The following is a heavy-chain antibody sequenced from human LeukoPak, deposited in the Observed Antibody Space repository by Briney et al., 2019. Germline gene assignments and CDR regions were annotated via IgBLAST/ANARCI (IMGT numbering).Heavy chain of an antibody. J-gene: IGHJ4*01. CDR3: TTREIVVEPAQTSMVRGVLWRSDF. Sequence: ASVKVSCKVSGDTLTELSMHWVRQAPGKGLEWMGGFDPKEGERVYAQNFQGRFTMTEDTSSGPAYMELNSLRSEDTAVYYCTTREIVVEPAQTSMVRGVLWRSDFWGHGTLVTVSS. CDR1: GDTLTELS. CDR2: FDPKEGER. V-gene: IGHV1-24*01. D-gene: IGHD3-10*01.